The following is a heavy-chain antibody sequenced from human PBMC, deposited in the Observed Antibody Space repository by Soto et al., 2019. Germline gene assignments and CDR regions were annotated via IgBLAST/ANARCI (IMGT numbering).Heavy chain of an antibody. J-gene: IGHJ5*02. CDR2: ISNSGSTI. Sequence: QVQVVESGGGLVKPGGSLRLSCAASGFTVSNYYMSWIRQAPGKGLAWVSYISNSGSTIYYAESVKGRFTISRDNANNSLYLKMNSLRAEDAAVYYCARLYGAPWGGFDPWGQGTLVTVSS. D-gene: IGHD3-16*01. V-gene: IGHV3-11*01. CDR1: GFTVSNYY. CDR3: ARLYGAPWGGFDP.